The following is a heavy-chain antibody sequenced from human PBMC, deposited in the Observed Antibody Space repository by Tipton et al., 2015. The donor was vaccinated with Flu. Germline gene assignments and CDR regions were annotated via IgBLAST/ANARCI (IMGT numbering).Heavy chain of an antibody. D-gene: IGHD2-8*02. J-gene: IGHJ5*02. Sequence: SLRLSCAASGFSFSGFEMNWVRQAPGKGLEWVSHISSSGSTIYYADSVKGRFTISRDNAKNSLYLQMNSLGAEDTAVYYCARSRAGGLYWVTWGQGTLVTVSS. CDR3: ARSRAGGLYWVT. V-gene: IGHV3-48*03. CDR2: ISSSGSTI. CDR1: GFSFSGFE.